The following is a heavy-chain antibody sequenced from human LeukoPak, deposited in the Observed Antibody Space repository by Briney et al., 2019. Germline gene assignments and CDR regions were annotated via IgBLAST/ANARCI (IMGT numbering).Heavy chain of an antibody. CDR2: IYSGCST. Sequence: PGGSLRLSCAASGFTVSSNYMSWVRQAPGKGLEWVSVIYSGCSTYYADSVKGRFTISRDNSKNTLYLQMSSLRTEDTAVYYCAKAEGYDILTGLDYWGQGTLVTVSS. V-gene: IGHV3-53*01. D-gene: IGHD3-9*01. J-gene: IGHJ4*02. CDR1: GFTVSSNY. CDR3: AKAEGYDILTGLDY.